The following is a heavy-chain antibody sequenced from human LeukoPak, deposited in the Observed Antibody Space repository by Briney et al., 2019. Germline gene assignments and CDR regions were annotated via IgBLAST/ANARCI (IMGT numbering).Heavy chain of an antibody. V-gene: IGHV3-21*01. J-gene: IGHJ5*02. CDR1: GFTFSSYS. CDR3: ARELITGFDP. Sequence: GGSLRLSCAASGFTFSSYSMNWVRRAPGKGLEWVSSISSSSSYIYYADSVKGRFTISRDNAKNSLYLQMNSLRAEDTAVYYCARELITGFDPWGQGTLVTVSS. CDR2: ISSSSSYI.